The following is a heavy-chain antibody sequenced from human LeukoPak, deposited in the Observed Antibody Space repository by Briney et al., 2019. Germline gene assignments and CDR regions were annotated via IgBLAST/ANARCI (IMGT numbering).Heavy chain of an antibody. Sequence: PSETLSLTCAVYGGSFSGHYWSWIRQPPGKGLEWIGEINHSGRTNYNPYLESRVTISVDTSKNQFSLKLSSVTAADTAVDYCARGQGGEGSGSYTSLNWFDPWGQGTLVTVSS. V-gene: IGHV4-34*01. CDR2: INHSGRT. CDR3: ARGQGGEGSGSYTSLNWFDP. D-gene: IGHD3-10*01. CDR1: GGSFSGHY. J-gene: IGHJ5*02.